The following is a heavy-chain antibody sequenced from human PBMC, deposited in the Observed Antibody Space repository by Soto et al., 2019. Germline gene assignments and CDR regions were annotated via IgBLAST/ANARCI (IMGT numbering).Heavy chain of an antibody. CDR1: RFPFSSYS. Sequence: EVQLVESGGGLVQPGGSLRLSCAASRFPFSSYSMNWVRQAPGKGLEWVSYISSSSITIYYADSVKGRFTISRDNAKNSLYLQMNSLRAEDTAVYYCARGDYGMDVWGQGTTVTVSS. CDR3: ARGDYGMDV. V-gene: IGHV3-48*01. J-gene: IGHJ6*02. CDR2: ISSSSITI.